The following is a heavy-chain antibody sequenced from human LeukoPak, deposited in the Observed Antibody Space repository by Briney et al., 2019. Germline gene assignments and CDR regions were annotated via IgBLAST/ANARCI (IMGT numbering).Heavy chain of an antibody. Sequence: PGGSLRLSCAASGITFNSYTMNWVRQAPGKGLEWVSSISSSSSYIYYADSVKGRFTISRDNAKNSLYLQMNSLRAEDTAVYYCARGTKRGYDSSGYYWGQGTLVTVSS. CDR3: ARGTKRGYDSSGYY. D-gene: IGHD3-22*01. CDR1: GITFNSYT. V-gene: IGHV3-21*01. CDR2: ISSSSSYI. J-gene: IGHJ4*02.